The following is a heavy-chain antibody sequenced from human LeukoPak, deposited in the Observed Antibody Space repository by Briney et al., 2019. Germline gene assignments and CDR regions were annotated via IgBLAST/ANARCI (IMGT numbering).Heavy chain of an antibody. D-gene: IGHD4-17*01. Sequence: PGGSLRLSCAASGFTFSDYYMNWIRQAPGKGLEWVSYISSGSTYTNHADSVKGRFTISRDNAKNSLYLQMKSLRAEDTAVYYCTRAQGYGLHYWGQGTLVTVSS. CDR1: GFTFSDYY. J-gene: IGHJ4*02. V-gene: IGHV3-11*05. CDR2: ISSGSTYT. CDR3: TRAQGYGLHY.